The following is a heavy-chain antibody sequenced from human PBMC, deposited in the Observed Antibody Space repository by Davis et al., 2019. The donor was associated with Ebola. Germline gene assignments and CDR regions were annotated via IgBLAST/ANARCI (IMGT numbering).Heavy chain of an antibody. D-gene: IGHD1-14*01. CDR3: ARGREPNSTPHHWFFDI. CDR1: GYIFPNYW. CDR2: IFPGDSDTFT. J-gene: IGHJ2*01. V-gene: IGHV5-51*01. Sequence: GESLKISCKASGYIFPNYWIGWVRQMPGKGLEWMGLIFPGDSDTFTRYGPSFQGQVTLSADNSISTAYLQWSSLKASDTAIYFCARGREPNSTPHHWFFDIWGRGTLVTVSS.